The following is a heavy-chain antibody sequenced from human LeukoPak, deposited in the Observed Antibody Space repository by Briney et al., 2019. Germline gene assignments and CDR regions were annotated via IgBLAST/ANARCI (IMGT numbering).Heavy chain of an antibody. J-gene: IGHJ6*03. CDR2: VYYTGST. Sequence: PSETLSLTCTVSGGSISRHYWSWIRQPPGKGLEWIGYVYYTGSTKYNPSLKSRVTISVDTSKNQFSLKLSSVTAADTAVYYCAREPGGARGYSYGYGYYCYMDVWGKGTTVTVSS. V-gene: IGHV4-59*11. CDR3: AREPGGARGYSYGYGYYCYMDV. CDR1: GGSISRHY. D-gene: IGHD5-18*01.